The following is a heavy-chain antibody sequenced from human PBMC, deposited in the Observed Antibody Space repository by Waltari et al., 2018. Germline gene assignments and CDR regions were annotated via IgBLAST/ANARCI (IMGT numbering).Heavy chain of an antibody. CDR3: ASGGDYYYYYMDV. Sequence: EVQLVESGGGLVKPGGSLRLSCAASGFTFSSYSMNWVRQAPGKGLEWVSSISSSSSYIYYADSVKGRFTISRDNAKNSLYLQMNSLRAEDTAVYYCASGGDYYYYYMDVWGKGTTVTISS. J-gene: IGHJ6*03. D-gene: IGHD1-26*01. V-gene: IGHV3-21*01. CDR2: ISSSSSYI. CDR1: GFTFSSYS.